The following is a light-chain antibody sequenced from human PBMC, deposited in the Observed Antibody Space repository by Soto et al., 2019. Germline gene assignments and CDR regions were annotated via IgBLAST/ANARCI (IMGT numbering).Light chain of an antibody. V-gene: IGKV1-39*01. Sequence: DIQMTQSPSSLSASVGDRVTITCRASQSISSYVNWYQQKPGKAPKLLIYTASNLQSGVPSRFSGSGSGTDFTLTISRLQHEDFATYYCKNYHSIPWTFGQGTKVDIK. J-gene: IGKJ1*01. CDR3: KNYHSIPWT. CDR2: TAS. CDR1: QSISSY.